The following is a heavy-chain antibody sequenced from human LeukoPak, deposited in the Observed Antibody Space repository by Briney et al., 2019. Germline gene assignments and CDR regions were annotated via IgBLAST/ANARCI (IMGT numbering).Heavy chain of an antibody. Sequence: GGSLRLSCAASGFTFSSYAMSWVRQAPGKGLEWVSAISGSGGSTYYADSVKGRFTISRDNSKNTLYLQMNSLRAEDTAVYYCAKVSIPHSSWYRAPNYYFDYWGQGTLVTVSS. CDR3: AKVSIPHSSWYRAPNYYFDY. CDR1: GFTFSSYA. CDR2: ISGSGGST. J-gene: IGHJ4*02. D-gene: IGHD6-13*01. V-gene: IGHV3-23*01.